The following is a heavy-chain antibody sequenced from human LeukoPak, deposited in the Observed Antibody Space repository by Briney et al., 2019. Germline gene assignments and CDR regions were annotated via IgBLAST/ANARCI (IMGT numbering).Heavy chain of an antibody. V-gene: IGHV4-31*03. J-gene: IGHJ4*02. Sequence: SETLSLTCTVSGGSISSGGYYWSWIRQHPGKGLEWIGYIYYSGSTYYNPSLKSRVTISVDTSKNQFSLKLSSVTAADTAVYYCASVDIVATTGDYWGQGTLVTVSS. CDR3: ASVDIVATTGDY. CDR2: IYYSGST. CDR1: GGSISSGGYY. D-gene: IGHD5-12*01.